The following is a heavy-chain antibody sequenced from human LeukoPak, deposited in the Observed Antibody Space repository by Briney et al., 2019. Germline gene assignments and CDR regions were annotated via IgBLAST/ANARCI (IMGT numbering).Heavy chain of an antibody. CDR1: GYTFTGYY. CDR3: ARTLYDSSSYQPAGY. CDR2: INPNSGGT. V-gene: IGHV1-2*02. D-gene: IGHD3-22*01. J-gene: IGHJ4*02. Sequence: GASVKVSCKASGYTFTGYYMHWVRQAPGQGLEWMGWINPNSGGTNYAQKFQRRVTMTRDTSISTAYMELSRLRSDDTAVYYCARTLYDSSSYQPAGYWGQGTLVTVSS.